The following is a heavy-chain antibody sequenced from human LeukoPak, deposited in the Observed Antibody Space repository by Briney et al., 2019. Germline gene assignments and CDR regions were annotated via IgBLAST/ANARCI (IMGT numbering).Heavy chain of an antibody. CDR1: GFTFSSYS. J-gene: IGHJ4*02. Sequence: PGGSLRLSCAASGFTFSSYSMNWVRQAPGKGLEWVSSVSSSSSYIYYADSVKGRFTISRDNAKNSLYLQMNSLRAEDTAVYYCARASTSCYDYWGQGTLVTVSS. D-gene: IGHD2-2*01. V-gene: IGHV3-21*01. CDR3: ARASTSCYDY. CDR2: VSSSSSYI.